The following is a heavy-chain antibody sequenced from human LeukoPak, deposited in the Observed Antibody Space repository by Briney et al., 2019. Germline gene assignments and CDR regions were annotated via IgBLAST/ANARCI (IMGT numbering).Heavy chain of an antibody. D-gene: IGHD2-15*01. J-gene: IGHJ4*02. CDR3: ARVPVGYCSGGSCYVGY. CDR2: ISSSSYI. Sequence: GGSLRLSCAASGFTFSSYSMNWVRQAPGKGLEWVSSISSSSYIYYADSVKGRFTISRDNAKNSLYLQMNSLRAEDTAVYYCARVPVGYCSGGSCYVGYWGQGTLVTVSS. V-gene: IGHV3-21*01. CDR1: GFTFSSYS.